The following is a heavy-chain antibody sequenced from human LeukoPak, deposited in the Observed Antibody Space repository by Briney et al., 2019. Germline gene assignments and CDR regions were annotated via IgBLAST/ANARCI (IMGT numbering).Heavy chain of an antibody. D-gene: IGHD1-14*01. CDR3: ARVFRPDDAFDI. CDR2: IYTSGST. CDR1: GGSISSGSYY. Sequence: PSETLSLTCTVSGGSISSGSYYWSWIRQPAGKGLEWIGRIYTSGSTNYNPSLKSRVTMSVDTSKNQFSLKLSSMTAADTAVYYCARVFRPDDAFDIWGQGTMVTVSS. J-gene: IGHJ3*02. V-gene: IGHV4-61*02.